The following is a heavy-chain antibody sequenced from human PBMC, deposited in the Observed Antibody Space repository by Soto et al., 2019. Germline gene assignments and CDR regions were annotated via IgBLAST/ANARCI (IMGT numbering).Heavy chain of an antibody. V-gene: IGHV1-2*04. J-gene: IGHJ4*02. CDR2: INPNNGGT. Sequence: QVQLVQSGTEVKKPGASVKVACKAFGYSFTDYYIHWVRQAPGQGLEWLGWINPNNGGTDYAQKFRDWVTITRDTSLSTDYMELKRLRSDNTAAYYCAIAIPSSGWSPFDFWGQGTPVTVSS. D-gene: IGHD6-13*01. CDR1: GYSFTDYY. CDR3: AIAIPSSGWSPFDF.